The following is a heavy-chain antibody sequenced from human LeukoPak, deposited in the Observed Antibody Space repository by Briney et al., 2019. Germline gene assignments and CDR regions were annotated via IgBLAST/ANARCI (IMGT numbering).Heavy chain of an antibody. J-gene: IGHJ4*02. CDR3: AREVRGSYALDY. D-gene: IGHD1-26*01. CDR2: IYYSGST. CDR1: GGSISSYY. Sequence: PSETLSLTCTVSGGSISSYYWSWIRQPPGKGLEWIGYIYYSGSTNYNPSLKSRVTISVDTSKNQFSLKLSSVTAADTAVYYCAREVRGSYALDYWGQGTLVTVSS. V-gene: IGHV4-59*01.